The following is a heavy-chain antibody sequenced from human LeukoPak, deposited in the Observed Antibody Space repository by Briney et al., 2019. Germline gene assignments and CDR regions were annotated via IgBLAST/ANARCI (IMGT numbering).Heavy chain of an antibody. J-gene: IGHJ4*02. CDR3: ARAPEYFDILTGFYNFFFDY. CDR2: TNFDGSTT. D-gene: IGHD3-9*01. Sequence: GGSLRLSCAASGFXFRSYWIHWVRQAPGKGLVWLSRTNFDGSTTNYADSVKGRFTISRDNAKNTLYLQMNSLRAEDTAVYYCARAPEYFDILTGFYNFFFDYWGQGTLVTVSS. CDR1: GFXFRSYW. V-gene: IGHV3-74*01.